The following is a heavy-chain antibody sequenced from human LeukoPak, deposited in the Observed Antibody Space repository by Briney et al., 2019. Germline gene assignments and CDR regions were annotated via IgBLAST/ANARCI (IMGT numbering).Heavy chain of an antibody. CDR2: ISAYNGNT. CDR1: GYTFTSYG. Sequence: ASVKVSCKASGYTFTSYGISWVRQAPGQGLEWMGWISAYNGNTNYAQKLQGRVTMTTDTSTSTAYKELRSLRSDDTAVYYCARAVPATSGYFGELDSWGQGTLVTVSS. V-gene: IGHV1-18*01. CDR3: ARAVPATSGYFGELDS. J-gene: IGHJ4*02. D-gene: IGHD3-22*01.